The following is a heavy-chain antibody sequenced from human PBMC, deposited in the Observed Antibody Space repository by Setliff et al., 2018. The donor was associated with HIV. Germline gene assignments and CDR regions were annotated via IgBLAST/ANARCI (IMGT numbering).Heavy chain of an antibody. CDR2: IYHTGST. Sequence: SETLSLTCTVSGGSINSTSYYWGWIRQPPGNGLEWIGSIYHTGSTYYKPSLKSRVAISVDTSKNQFSLRLSSVAAGDTAVYYCARSIVPVASGYYYFEYWGLGTLVTSPQ. CDR1: GGSINSTSYY. V-gene: IGHV4-39*01. CDR3: ARSIVPVASGYYYFEY. J-gene: IGHJ4*02. D-gene: IGHD3-3*01.